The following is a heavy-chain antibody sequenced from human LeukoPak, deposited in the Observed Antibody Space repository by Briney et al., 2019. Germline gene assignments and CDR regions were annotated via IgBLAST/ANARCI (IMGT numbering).Heavy chain of an antibody. CDR1: AFTFSSYA. CDR3: AKTLRESSGREYFDL. Sequence: GGSLRLSCAASAFTFSSYAMSWVRQAPGKGLEWVSGVSGSGGSTYYADSVKGRFTISRDNSKNTLYLQLNSLTVEDTAEYYCAKTLRESSGREYFDLWGRGTLVTVSS. D-gene: IGHD6-19*01. V-gene: IGHV3-23*01. J-gene: IGHJ2*01. CDR2: VSGSGGST.